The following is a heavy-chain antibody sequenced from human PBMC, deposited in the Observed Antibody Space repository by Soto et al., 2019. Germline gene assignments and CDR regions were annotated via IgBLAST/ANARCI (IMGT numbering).Heavy chain of an antibody. Sequence: ASVKVSCKASGYTFTSYAMHWVRQAPGQRLEWMGWINAGNGNTKYSQKFQGRVTITRDTSASTAYMELSSLRSEDTAVYYCARDPVAVAGLDYWGQGTLVTVSS. V-gene: IGHV1-3*01. J-gene: IGHJ4*02. CDR1: GYTFTSYA. CDR3: ARDPVAVAGLDY. D-gene: IGHD6-19*01. CDR2: INAGNGNT.